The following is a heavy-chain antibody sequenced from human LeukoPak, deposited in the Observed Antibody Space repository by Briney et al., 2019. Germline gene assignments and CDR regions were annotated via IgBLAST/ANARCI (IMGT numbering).Heavy chain of an antibody. Sequence: GGSLRLSCAASGFTFSSYGMHWVRQAPGKGLEWVAVIWYDGSNKYYADSVKGRFTISRDNSKNTLYLQMNSPRAEDTAVYYCARGATWIQLWLRAFDIWGQGTMVTVSS. D-gene: IGHD5-18*01. J-gene: IGHJ3*02. CDR2: IWYDGSNK. V-gene: IGHV3-33*01. CDR3: ARGATWIQLWLRAFDI. CDR1: GFTFSSYG.